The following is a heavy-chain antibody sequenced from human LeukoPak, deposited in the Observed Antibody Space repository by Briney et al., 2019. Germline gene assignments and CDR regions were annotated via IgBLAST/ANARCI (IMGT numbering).Heavy chain of an antibody. D-gene: IGHD1-26*01. CDR3: ARESGSYYTFDN. Sequence: QPGGSLRLSCAASGFTFSSYDMHWVRQAPGKGLEWVAFISYDGSNKYYVDSVKGRFTISRDNSKNTLYLQMNSLRAEDTAVYYCARESGSYYTFDNWGQGTLVIVSS. CDR1: GFTFSSYD. J-gene: IGHJ4*02. CDR2: ISYDGSNK. V-gene: IGHV3-30*03.